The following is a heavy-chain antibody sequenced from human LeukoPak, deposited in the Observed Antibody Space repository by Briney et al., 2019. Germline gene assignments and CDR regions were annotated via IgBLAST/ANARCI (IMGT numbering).Heavy chain of an antibody. J-gene: IGHJ4*02. CDR3: ARDRDFPRDQLDY. V-gene: IGHV3-23*01. CDR2: ISGTGDAT. D-gene: IGHD2-21*02. Sequence: GGSLRLSCAASGFTFSNYAMSWVRQAPGKGLEWVSAISGTGDATWYPGSVKGRFTISRDKSKNTLYLQMNSRRAEDTALYYCARDRDFPRDQLDYWGQGTLVTVSS. CDR1: GFTFSNYA.